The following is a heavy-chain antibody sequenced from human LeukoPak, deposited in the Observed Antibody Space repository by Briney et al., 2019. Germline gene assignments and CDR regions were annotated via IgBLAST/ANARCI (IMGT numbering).Heavy chain of an antibody. CDR1: GGSISSYY. CDR2: IYYSGST. Sequence: SETLSLTCTVSGGSISSYYWSWIRQPPGKGLEWIGYIYYSGSTNYNPSLKSRVTTSVDTSKNQFSLKLSSVTAADTAVYYCARGPSVIDYWGQGTLVTVSS. D-gene: IGHD5/OR15-5a*01. V-gene: IGHV4-59*01. CDR3: ARGPSVIDY. J-gene: IGHJ4*02.